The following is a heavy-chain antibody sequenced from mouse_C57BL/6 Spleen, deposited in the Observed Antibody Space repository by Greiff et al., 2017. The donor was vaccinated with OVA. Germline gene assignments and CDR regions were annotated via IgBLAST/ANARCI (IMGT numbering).Heavy chain of an antibody. J-gene: IGHJ2*01. D-gene: IGHD2-1*01. V-gene: IGHV1-80*01. Sequence: VKLQESGAELVKPGASVKISCKASGYAFSSYWMNWVKQRPGKGLEWIGQIYPGDGDTNYNGKFKGKATLTADKSSSTAYMQLSSLTSEDSAVYFCARGEYYGNYCDYWGQGTTLTVSS. CDR1: GYAFSSYW. CDR3: ARGEYYGNYCDY. CDR2: IYPGDGDT.